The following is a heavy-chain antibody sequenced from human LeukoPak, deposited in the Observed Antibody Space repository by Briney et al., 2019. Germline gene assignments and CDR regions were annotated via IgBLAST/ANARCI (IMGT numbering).Heavy chain of an antibody. CDR3: ARAQED. CDR1: GFTFTSYA. V-gene: IGHV3-23*01. J-gene: IGHJ4*02. CDR2: ISGSGGTT. Sequence: GGSLRLSCAASGFTFTSYAMTWVRQAPGKGPEWVSGISGSGGTTYYTDSVKGRFTISRDSSKNTLYLQMNSLRAEDTAVYYCARAQEDWGQGTLVTVSS.